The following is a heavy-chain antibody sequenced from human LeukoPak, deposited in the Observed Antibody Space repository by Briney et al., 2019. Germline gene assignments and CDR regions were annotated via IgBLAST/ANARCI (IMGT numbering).Heavy chain of an antibody. CDR1: GFTFSSYA. D-gene: IGHD6-19*01. Sequence: GGSLRLSCAASGFTFSSYAMSWVRQAPGKGLEWVSAISGSAGSTYYADSVKGRFTISRDNSKNTLYLQMNSLRVEDTAVYYCARFRRSVAGTFYYYGMDVWGQGTTVTVSS. CDR3: ARFRRSVAGTFYYYGMDV. CDR2: ISGSAGST. V-gene: IGHV3-23*01. J-gene: IGHJ6*02.